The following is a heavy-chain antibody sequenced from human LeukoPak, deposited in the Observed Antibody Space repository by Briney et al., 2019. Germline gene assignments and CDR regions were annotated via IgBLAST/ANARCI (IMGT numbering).Heavy chain of an antibody. V-gene: IGHV3-23*01. CDR2: ISGTGASK. D-gene: IGHD1-1*01. Sequence: GGFLRLSCAASGFTFNTHALSWVRQAPGRGLEWVSAISGTGASKFYADSVKGRFTISRDNSENRLYLQMNSLRVEDTAVYYCAKRGTPLTDYYYGMDVWGQGTTVTVSS. J-gene: IGHJ6*02. CDR1: GFTFNTHA. CDR3: AKRGTPLTDYYYGMDV.